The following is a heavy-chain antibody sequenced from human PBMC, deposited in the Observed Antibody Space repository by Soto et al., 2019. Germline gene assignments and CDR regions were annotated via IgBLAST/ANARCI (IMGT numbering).Heavy chain of an antibody. CDR1: GGSISSSSYY. CDR2: IYYSGST. D-gene: IGHD6-19*01. Sequence: SETLSLTCTVSGGSISSSSYYWGWIRQPPGKGLEWIGSIYYSGSTYYNTSLKSRVTISVGTSKNQFSLKLSSVTAADTAVYYCARHPLSSGLIDYWGQGTLVTVSS. J-gene: IGHJ4*02. V-gene: IGHV4-39*01. CDR3: ARHPLSSGLIDY.